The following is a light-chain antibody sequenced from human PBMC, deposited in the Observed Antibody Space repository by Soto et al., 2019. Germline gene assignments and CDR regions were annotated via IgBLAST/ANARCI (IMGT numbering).Light chain of an antibody. J-gene: IGKJ1*01. Sequence: EIVLTQSPGTLSLSPGERATLSCRASQTIKSTSLAWYQQRPGQAPSLLIYGASSRATGIPDKFSGSGSGTDFTLTISRLEPEDSAVYYCQQYGSSPRTFGQGIKVEI. CDR1: QTIKSTS. CDR2: GAS. CDR3: QQYGSSPRT. V-gene: IGKV3-20*01.